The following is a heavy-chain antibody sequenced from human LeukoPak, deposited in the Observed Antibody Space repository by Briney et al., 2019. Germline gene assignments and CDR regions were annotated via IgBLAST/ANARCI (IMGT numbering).Heavy chain of an antibody. D-gene: IGHD6-19*01. V-gene: IGHV1-24*01. Sequence: GASVKVSCKVSGYTLTELSMHWVRQAPGKGLEWMGGFDPEDGETIYAQKFQGRVTMTEDTSTDTAYMELSSLRSEDTAVYYCASNAGYSSGWYAIDAFDIWGQGTIVTVSS. CDR3: ASNAGYSSGWYAIDAFDI. CDR1: GYTLTELS. J-gene: IGHJ3*02. CDR2: FDPEDGET.